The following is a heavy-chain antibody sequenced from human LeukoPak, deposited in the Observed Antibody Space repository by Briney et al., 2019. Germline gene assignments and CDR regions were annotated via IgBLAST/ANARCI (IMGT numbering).Heavy chain of an antibody. D-gene: IGHD3-22*01. CDR2: IWYDGSNK. J-gene: IGHJ4*02. Sequence: GRSLRLSCAASGFTFSSYGMHWVRQAPGKGLEWVAVIWYDGSNKYYADSVKGRFTISRDNSKNTLYLQMNSLRAEDTAVYYCARTYYYDSSGYYLYWGQGTLVTASS. CDR3: ARTYYYDSSGYYLY. V-gene: IGHV3-33*01. CDR1: GFTFSSYG.